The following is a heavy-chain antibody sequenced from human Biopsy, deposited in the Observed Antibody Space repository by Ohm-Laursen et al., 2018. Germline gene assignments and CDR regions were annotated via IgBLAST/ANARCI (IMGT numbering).Heavy chain of an antibody. J-gene: IGHJ4*02. V-gene: IGHV4-34*01. CDR1: GESSSGYF. D-gene: IGHD2-15*01. Sequence: GTLSLTCAVNGESSSGYFWNWIRQPPGKGLEWIGQINQSGRTNYNPSLKSRVNISADKSNNQFSLKLTSVTSEDTAVYFCGNEVHGRDYWGLGALVTVSS. CDR2: INQSGRT. CDR3: GNEVHGRDY.